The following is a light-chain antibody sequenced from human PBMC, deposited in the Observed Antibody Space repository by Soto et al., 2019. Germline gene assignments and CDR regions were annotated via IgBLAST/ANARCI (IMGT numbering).Light chain of an antibody. CDR3: QQLERYPST. J-gene: IGKJ4*01. CDR2: AAS. Sequence: IQLTQSPSSLSASVGDRVTITCRASQGINSFLAWYQQKPGKDPKLLIYAASTLQSGVPSRFSGSGSGTDFTLTISNLQPEDFATYYCQQLERYPSTFGGGTKVEIK. CDR1: QGINSF. V-gene: IGKV1-9*01.